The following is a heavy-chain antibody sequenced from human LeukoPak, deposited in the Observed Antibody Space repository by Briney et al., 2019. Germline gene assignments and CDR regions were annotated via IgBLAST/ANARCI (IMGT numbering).Heavy chain of an antibody. V-gene: IGHV3-21*01. CDR2: ISSSSSYI. J-gene: IGHJ4*02. CDR1: GFSFSIYS. CDR3: ARAYYGSGTSHFDS. D-gene: IGHD3-10*01. Sequence: GGSPRLSCAASGFSFSIYSMNWVRQAPGKGLGWVSSISSSSSYIYYADSVKGRFTISRDNAKNSLYLQMDSLRAEDTAVYYCARAYYGSGTSHFDSWGQGTLVTVSS.